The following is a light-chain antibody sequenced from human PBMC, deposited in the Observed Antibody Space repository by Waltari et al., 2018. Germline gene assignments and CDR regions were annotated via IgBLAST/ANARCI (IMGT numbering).Light chain of an antibody. CDR2: STN. CDR1: SGSVSTSYF. CDR3: VLYMGSGISV. J-gene: IGLJ3*02. V-gene: IGLV8-61*01. Sequence: QTVVTQEPSFSVSPGGTVTLTCGLSSGSVSTSYFPSWYQQTPGQAPRTLIYSTNTRSSGVPDRFSGYILGNKAALTITGAQAEDESDYYCVLYMGSGISVFGGGTKLTVL.